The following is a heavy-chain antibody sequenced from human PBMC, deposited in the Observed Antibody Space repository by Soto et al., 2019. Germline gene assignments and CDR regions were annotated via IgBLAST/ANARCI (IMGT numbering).Heavy chain of an antibody. V-gene: IGHV4-39*01. Sequence: QLQLQESGPGLVKHSETLSLTCTVSGGSISSGSYYWGWIRQTPGKGLEWLGDIYDSGSTYYNPSLKGRATISADTSNNQFSLKLSSVTAADTAVYYCARREGSMVRGVITPWGQGTLVTVSS. J-gene: IGHJ5*02. CDR1: GGSISSGSYY. D-gene: IGHD3-10*01. CDR3: ARREGSMVRGVITP. CDR2: IYDSGST.